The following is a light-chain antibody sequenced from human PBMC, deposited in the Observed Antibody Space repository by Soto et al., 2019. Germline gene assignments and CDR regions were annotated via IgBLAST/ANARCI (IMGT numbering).Light chain of an antibody. V-gene: IGLV2-14*01. CDR3: SSYSSSNTPYV. CDR2: EVS. J-gene: IGLJ1*01. CDR1: SSDVGGYRY. Sequence: QSALTQPASVSGSPEQSITISCTGTSSDVGGYRYVSWFQQHPGKAPKLMIYEVSNRPSGVSIRFSGSKSGNTASLTISGLQAEDEADYYCSSYSSSNTPYVLGTGTKVTVL.